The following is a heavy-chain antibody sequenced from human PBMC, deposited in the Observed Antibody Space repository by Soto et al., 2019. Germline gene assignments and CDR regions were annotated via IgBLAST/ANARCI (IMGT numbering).Heavy chain of an antibody. J-gene: IGHJ5*02. CDR2: INPNNGAT. V-gene: IGHV1-2*02. CDR1: RYIFTAYF. Sequence: QVQLVQSGAEVKKPGASVKVSSKAPRYIFTAYFMHWVRQAPGQGLEWMGWINPNNGATHYGLSFQGRVTMTRDTSISTAYTELSSLRSDDTAVYYCASHDPGARLDPWGQGTLVIVSS. D-gene: IGHD1-1*01. CDR3: ASHDPGARLDP.